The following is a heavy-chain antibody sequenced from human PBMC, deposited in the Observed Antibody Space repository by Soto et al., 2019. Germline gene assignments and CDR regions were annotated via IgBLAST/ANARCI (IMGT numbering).Heavy chain of an antibody. CDR1: AGTFSTYS. Sequence: VQLVQSGAEVKKPGSSVKVSCKSSAGTFSTYSITWVRQAPGQGLEWVGGIMPMFGTTDYTQKFQGRATITADESTSTAYMELDSLTSEDTAVYYCARSIRSTFYYGSANVIPAAHDTWGQGTMVTVSS. J-gene: IGHJ3*02. CDR2: IMPMFGTT. D-gene: IGHD3-10*01. CDR3: ARSIRSTFYYGSANVIPAAHDT. V-gene: IGHV1-69*01.